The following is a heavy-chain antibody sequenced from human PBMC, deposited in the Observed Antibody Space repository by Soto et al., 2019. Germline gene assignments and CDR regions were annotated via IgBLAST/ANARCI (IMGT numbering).Heavy chain of an antibody. Sequence: EVQLVESGGGLVQPGGSLRLSCAASGFTFSSYWMSWVRQAPGKGLEWVANIKQDGSEKYYVDSVKGRFTISRDNAKNSLYLQINSLRAEDTAVYYCARDRMPYGDYGGYDYWGQGTLVTVSS. V-gene: IGHV3-7*05. CDR3: ARDRMPYGDYGGYDY. CDR2: IKQDGSEK. J-gene: IGHJ4*02. D-gene: IGHD4-17*01. CDR1: GFTFSSYW.